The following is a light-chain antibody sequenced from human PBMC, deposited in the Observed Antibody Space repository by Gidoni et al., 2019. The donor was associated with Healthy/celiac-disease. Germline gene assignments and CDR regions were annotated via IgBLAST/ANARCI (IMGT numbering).Light chain of an antibody. J-gene: IGKJ3*01. Sequence: DIQLTQSPSSLSASVGDRVTITCQASQDISNYLNWYQQKPGKAPKLLIYDASNLETGVPSRFSGSGTGTDFNLTISSLQPEDIATYYCKQYDNLHVTFGPGTKVDIK. CDR2: DAS. CDR1: QDISNY. CDR3: KQYDNLHVT. V-gene: IGKV1-33*01.